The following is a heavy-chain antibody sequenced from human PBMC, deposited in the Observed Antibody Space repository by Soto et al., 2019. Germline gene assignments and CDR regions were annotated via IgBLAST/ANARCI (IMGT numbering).Heavy chain of an antibody. CDR1: GYTFTRHG. CDR2: ISTYDVNT. CDR3: AREGRIGWLGIDH. J-gene: IGHJ4*02. V-gene: IGHV1-18*01. D-gene: IGHD6-19*01. Sequence: QVQLVQSGPEVKKPGASVKVSCTASGYTFTRHGFSWVRQAPGQGLEWMGWISTYDVNTHYAQNWQGRVTMTADTSASTVYMELTRLRPDDTAIYSCAREGRIGWLGIDHWGQGTLVTVSS.